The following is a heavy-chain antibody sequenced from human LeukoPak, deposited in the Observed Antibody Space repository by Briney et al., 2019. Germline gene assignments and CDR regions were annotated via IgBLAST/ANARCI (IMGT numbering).Heavy chain of an antibody. J-gene: IGHJ4*02. CDR1: GGSISSHY. CDR2: IYYSGIT. V-gene: IGHV4-59*11. Sequence: SETLSLTCTVSGGSISSHYWSWIRQFPGKGLEWIGSIYYSGITSYNPSLKSRVTLSVHTSKNQFSLRLSSVAAADTAVYYCARDQSGAYIFDYWGQGTLVPVSS. CDR3: ARDQSGAYIFDY. D-gene: IGHD1-26*01.